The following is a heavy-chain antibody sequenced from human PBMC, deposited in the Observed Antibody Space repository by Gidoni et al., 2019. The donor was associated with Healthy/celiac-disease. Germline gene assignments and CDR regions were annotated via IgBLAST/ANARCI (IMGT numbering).Heavy chain of an antibody. CDR3: ARNPGYYDSSGHLDY. J-gene: IGHJ4*02. CDR2: IYHSGST. Sequence: QVQLQESGPGLVKPSWPLSLTCAVSGGSISSSNWWSWVRQPPGQGLEWIGEIYHSGSTNYNPSLKSRVTIAVDKSKNQFSLKLSSVTAADTAVYYCARNPGYYDSSGHLDYWGQGTLVTVSS. CDR1: GGSISSSNW. D-gene: IGHD3-22*01. V-gene: IGHV4-4*02.